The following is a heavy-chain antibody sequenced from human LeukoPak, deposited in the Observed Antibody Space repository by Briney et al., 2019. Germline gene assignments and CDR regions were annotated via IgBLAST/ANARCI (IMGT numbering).Heavy chain of an antibody. D-gene: IGHD3-3*01. V-gene: IGHV4-34*01. CDR3: ARHLTTPYYDFWSGYYSFYFDY. CDR2: INHSGST. Sequence: PSETPSLTCAVYGGSFSGYYWSWIRQPPGKGLEWIGEINHSGSTNYNPSLKSRVTISVDTSKNQFSLKLSSVTAADTAVYYCARHLTTPYYDFWSGYYSFYFDYWGQGTLVTVSS. J-gene: IGHJ4*02. CDR1: GGSFSGYY.